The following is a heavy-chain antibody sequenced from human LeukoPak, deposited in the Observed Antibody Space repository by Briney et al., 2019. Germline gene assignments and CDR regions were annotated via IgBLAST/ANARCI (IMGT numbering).Heavy chain of an antibody. CDR1: GFSFSDYY. CDR3: ARDFRYCSSTSCSEGFDY. J-gene: IGHJ4*02. Sequence: PGGSLRLSCAASGFSFSDYYVSWIRQAPGKGLEWLSYISSSSSTMYYADSVKGRFTISRDNAKNSLYLEMNSLRAEDTAMYYCARDFRYCSSTSCSEGFDYWGQGTLVTVSS. V-gene: IGHV3-11*04. D-gene: IGHD2-2*01. CDR2: ISSSSSTM.